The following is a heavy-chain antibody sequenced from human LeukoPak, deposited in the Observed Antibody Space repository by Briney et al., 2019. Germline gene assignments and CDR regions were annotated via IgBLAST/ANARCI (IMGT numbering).Heavy chain of an antibody. V-gene: IGHV4-34*01. CDR3: ARFPGGYDILTLMGGLDY. D-gene: IGHD3-9*01. Sequence: PSETLSLTCAVYGGSFSGYYWSWIRQPPGKGLEWIGEINHSGSTNYNPSLKSRVTISVDTSKNQFSLKLSSVTAADTAVYYCARFPGGYDILTLMGGLDYWGQGTLVTVSS. J-gene: IGHJ4*02. CDR1: GGSFSGYY. CDR2: INHSGST.